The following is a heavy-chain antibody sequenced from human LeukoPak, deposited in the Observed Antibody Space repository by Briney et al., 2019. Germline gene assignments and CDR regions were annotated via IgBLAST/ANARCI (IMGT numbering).Heavy chain of an antibody. CDR2: IYYSGST. V-gene: IGHV4-59*12. Sequence: SETLSLTCNVSGGSISNYYWSWIRQPPGKGLEWIGYIYYSGSTNYNPSLKSRVTISVDTSKSQFSLKLSSVTAADTAVYYCARVRKDYDILTDAFDIWGQGTMVAVSS. J-gene: IGHJ3*02. D-gene: IGHD3-9*01. CDR1: GGSISNYY. CDR3: ARVRKDYDILTDAFDI.